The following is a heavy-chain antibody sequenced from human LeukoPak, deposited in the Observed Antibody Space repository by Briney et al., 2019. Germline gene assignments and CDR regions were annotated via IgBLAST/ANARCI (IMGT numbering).Heavy chain of an antibody. CDR1: GGTFSSYA. J-gene: IGHJ4*02. CDR3: ARVELWSHYFDY. V-gene: IGHV1-69*01. D-gene: IGHD5-18*01. CDR2: IIPIFGTA. Sequence: GASVKVSCKASGGTFSSYAISWVRQAPGQGLEWMGGIIPIFGTANYAQKFQGRVTITADESTSTAYMELSSLRSEDTAVYYCARVELWSHYFDYWGQGTLVTVSS.